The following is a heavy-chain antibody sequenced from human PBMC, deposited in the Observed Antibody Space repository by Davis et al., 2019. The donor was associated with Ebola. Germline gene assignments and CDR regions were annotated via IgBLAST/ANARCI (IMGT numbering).Heavy chain of an antibody. CDR2: INPSGGST. Sequence: AASVQVSCKASGYTFTSYYMHWVRQAPGQGFEWMGIINPSGGSTSYAQKFQGRVTMTRDTSTSTVYMELSSLRSEDTAVYYCARDLLSTAARPATLGYWGQGTLVTVSS. J-gene: IGHJ4*02. D-gene: IGHD6-6*01. CDR1: GYTFTSYY. V-gene: IGHV1-46*01. CDR3: ARDLLSTAARPATLGY.